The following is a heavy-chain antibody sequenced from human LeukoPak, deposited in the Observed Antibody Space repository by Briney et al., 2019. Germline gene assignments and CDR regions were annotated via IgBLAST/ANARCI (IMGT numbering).Heavy chain of an antibody. V-gene: IGHV1-69*05. J-gene: IGHJ6*03. CDR3: ARSVVPAATPLWYYYMDV. Sequence: SVKVSCKASGGTFSSYAISWVRQAPGQGLEWMGRIIPIFGTANYAQKFQGRVTITTDESTSTAYMELSSLRSEDTAVYYCARSVVPAATPLWYYYMDVWGKGTTVTVSS. CDR1: GGTFSSYA. D-gene: IGHD2-2*01. CDR2: IIPIFGTA.